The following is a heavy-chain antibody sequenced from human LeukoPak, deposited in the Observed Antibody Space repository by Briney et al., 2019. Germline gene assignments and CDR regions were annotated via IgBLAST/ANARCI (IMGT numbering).Heavy chain of an antibody. Sequence: PGGSLRLSCAASGFTFSSYSMNWVRQAPGKGLGWVSSISSSSSYIYYADSVKGRFTISRDNAKNSLYLQMNSLRAEDTAVYYCARDPATVTTVFDYWGQGTLVTVSS. D-gene: IGHD4-17*01. CDR1: GFTFSSYS. CDR3: ARDPATVTTVFDY. CDR2: ISSSSSYI. J-gene: IGHJ4*02. V-gene: IGHV3-21*01.